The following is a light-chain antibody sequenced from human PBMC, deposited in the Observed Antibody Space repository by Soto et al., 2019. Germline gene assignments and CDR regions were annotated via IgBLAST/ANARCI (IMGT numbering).Light chain of an antibody. V-gene: IGKV2-24*01. Sequence: EIVLTQSPLLSPVTLGQPASISCKSSQSLVASDGNEYFNWFHQRPGQPPRLLIYKVSNRFSGVPDRFSGNGAGTDFTRHISRVEAEDVGIYFCMQDTRLRTFGQGTRLEIK. CDR2: KVS. CDR3: MQDTRLRT. CDR1: QSLVASDGNEY. J-gene: IGKJ5*01.